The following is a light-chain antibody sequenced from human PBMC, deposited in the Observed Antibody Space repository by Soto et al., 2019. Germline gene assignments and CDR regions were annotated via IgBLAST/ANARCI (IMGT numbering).Light chain of an antibody. J-gene: IGKJ5*01. CDR2: AAS. CDR3: QQSYSTPRD. Sequence: DIQMTQSPSSLSASVGDRVTITCRASQSISNSLNWYHQKPGRAPKLLIYAASSLQSGVPSRFSGSGSGTDFILTISSLQPEDFATYYCQQSYSTPRDFGQGTRLEIK. CDR1: QSISNS. V-gene: IGKV1-39*01.